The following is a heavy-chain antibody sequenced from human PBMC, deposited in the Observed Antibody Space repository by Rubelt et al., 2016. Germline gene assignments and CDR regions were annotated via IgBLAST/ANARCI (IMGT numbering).Heavy chain of an antibody. CDR3: ARRDGYNWDDAFDI. CDR1: GYTFTSYG. D-gene: IGHD5-24*01. Sequence: QVQLVQSGAEVKKPGASVKVSCKASGYTFTSYGISWVRQAPGQGLEWMGWISAYNGNTNYAQKLQGGATMTQYKSTSTAYMELRSLRSDDTAVYYCARRDGYNWDDAFDIWGQGTMVTVSS. V-gene: IGHV1-18*01. CDR2: ISAYNGNT. J-gene: IGHJ3*02.